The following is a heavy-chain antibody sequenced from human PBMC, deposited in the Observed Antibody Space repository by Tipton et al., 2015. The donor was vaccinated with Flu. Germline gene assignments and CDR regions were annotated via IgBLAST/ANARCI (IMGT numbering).Heavy chain of an antibody. CDR2: IYSGGST. CDR3: ASDLKGLSSGSIG. Sequence: SLRLSCAASGFTVSSNYMSWVRQAPGKGLEWVSVIYSGGSTYYADSVKGRFTISRDNSKNTLYLQMNSLRAEDTAVYYCASDLKGLSSGSIGWGQGTLVTVSS. V-gene: IGHV3-53*01. D-gene: IGHD3-22*01. J-gene: IGHJ4*02. CDR1: GFTVSSNY.